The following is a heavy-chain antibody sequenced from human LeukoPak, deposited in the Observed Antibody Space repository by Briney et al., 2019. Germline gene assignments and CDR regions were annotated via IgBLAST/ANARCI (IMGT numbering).Heavy chain of an antibody. CDR2: ISTDGSST. CDR1: RFTFSDYW. Sequence: GGSLRLSCAASRFTFSDYWMHWVSHAPGKGLVWDSHISTDGSSTTYAGSVRGRFIISRDNARNTLYLQMNSLRVGDTAVYYCATSPIFSNDWGQGTLVTVSS. J-gene: IGHJ4*02. CDR3: ATSPIFSND. V-gene: IGHV3-74*01. D-gene: IGHD3-3*01.